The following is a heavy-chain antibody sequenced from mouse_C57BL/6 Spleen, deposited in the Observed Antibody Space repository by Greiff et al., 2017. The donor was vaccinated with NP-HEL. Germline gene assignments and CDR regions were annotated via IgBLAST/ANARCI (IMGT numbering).Heavy chain of an antibody. CDR2: INPNYGTT. Sequence: EVQLQQSGPELVKPGASVKISCKASGYSFTDYNMNWVKQSNGKCLEWIGVINPNYGTTSYNQKFKGKATLTVDQSSSTAYMQLNSLTSEDSAVYYCASPYYYGSSPWYFDVWGTGTTVTVSS. CDR1: GYSFTDYN. V-gene: IGHV1-39*01. D-gene: IGHD1-1*01. CDR3: ASPYYYGSSPWYFDV. J-gene: IGHJ1*03.